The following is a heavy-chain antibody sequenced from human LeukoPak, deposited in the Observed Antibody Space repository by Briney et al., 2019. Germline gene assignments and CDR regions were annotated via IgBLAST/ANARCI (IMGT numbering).Heavy chain of an antibody. D-gene: IGHD3-22*01. Sequence: SETLSLTCTVSGGSISSYYWSWIRQPPGKALEWIGYIYFSGTTNYNPSLKSRVTISVDTSKNQFSLKLSSVTAADTAVYYCARTHDSSGYYSSGMDVWGQGTTVTVSS. J-gene: IGHJ6*02. CDR1: GGSISSYY. CDR3: ARTHDSSGYYSSGMDV. CDR2: IYFSGTT. V-gene: IGHV4-59*08.